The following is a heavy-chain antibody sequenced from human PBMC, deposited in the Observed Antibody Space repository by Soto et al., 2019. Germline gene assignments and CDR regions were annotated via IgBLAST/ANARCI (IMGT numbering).Heavy chain of an antibody. CDR1: RFSLSTSGVG. V-gene: IGHV2-5*02. Sequence: GPTLVNPTQTLTLTFTFSRFSLSTSGVGVGWIRQPPGKALEWLALIYWDDDKRYSPSLKSRLTITKDTSKNQLVLTMTNMDPVDTATYYCVHSSRLSGYEYYYHYYAMDVWGQGTTVTVSS. D-gene: IGHD5-12*01. CDR3: VHSSRLSGYEYYYHYYAMDV. CDR2: IYWDDDK. J-gene: IGHJ6*02.